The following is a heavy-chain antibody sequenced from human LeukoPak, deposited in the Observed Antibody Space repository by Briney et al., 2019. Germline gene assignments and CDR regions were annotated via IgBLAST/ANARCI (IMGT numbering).Heavy chain of an antibody. CDR2: INQDGSEK. D-gene: IGHD3-22*01. V-gene: IGHV3-7*05. J-gene: IGHJ4*02. CDR3: AREYYSDSSGSDY. CDR1: GFTFSNTW. Sequence: GGSLRLSCAASGFTFSNTWMNWVRQAPGKGLEWVANINQDGSEKYSVDSVKGRFTISRDNAKNSLYLQMNSLRAEDTAVYYCAREYYSDSSGSDYWGQGTLVTVSS.